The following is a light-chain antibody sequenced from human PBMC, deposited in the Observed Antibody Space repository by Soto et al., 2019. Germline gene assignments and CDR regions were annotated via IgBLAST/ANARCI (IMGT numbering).Light chain of an antibody. CDR2: AAS. J-gene: IGKJ3*01. Sequence: DIQMTQSPSSLSASVGDRVTITCRSSQGISNYLAWYQQQPWKVPKLLIYAASTLQSGAPSRFSGSGSGTDLTLTISSRQHKYVATYYCQRYSTAHWAFGPGTKVDLK. V-gene: IGKV1-27*01. CDR1: QGISNY. CDR3: QRYSTAHWA.